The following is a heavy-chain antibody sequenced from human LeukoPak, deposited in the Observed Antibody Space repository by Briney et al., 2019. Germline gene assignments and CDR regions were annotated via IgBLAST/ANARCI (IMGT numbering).Heavy chain of an antibody. CDR1: GFTVSSNY. D-gene: IGHD6-13*01. V-gene: IGHV3-53*01. Sequence: QSGGSLRLSCAASGFTVSSNYMSWVRQAPGKGLEWVSVIHSGGSTYYADSVKGRFTISRDNSKNTLYLQMNSLRAEDTAVYYCARDRSSSWYSEGPFTGYYMDVWGKGTTVTVSS. CDR3: ARDRSSSWYSEGPFTGYYMDV. CDR2: IHSGGST. J-gene: IGHJ6*03.